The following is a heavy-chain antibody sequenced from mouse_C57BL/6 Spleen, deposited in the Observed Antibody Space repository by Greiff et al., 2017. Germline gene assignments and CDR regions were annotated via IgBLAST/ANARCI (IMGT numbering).Heavy chain of an antibody. J-gene: IGHJ1*03. CDR3: ARDSSSPYWYFDV. CDR2: IDPEDGDN. V-gene: IGHV14-2*01. D-gene: IGHD1-1*01. Sequence: EVQLQQSGAELVKPGASVKLSCTASGFNIKDYYMNWVKQRTEQGLEWIGRIDPEDGDNKYAQKFTGKATFTADTSSNTAYLQLSSLTSEDTAFYYCARDSSSPYWYFDVWGTGTTVTVSS. CDR1: GFNIKDYY.